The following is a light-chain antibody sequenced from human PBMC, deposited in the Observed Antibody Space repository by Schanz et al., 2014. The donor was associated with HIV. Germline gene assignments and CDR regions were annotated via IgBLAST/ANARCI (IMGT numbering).Light chain of an antibody. CDR1: GSDVGGYNY. CDR3: SSYAGSNVI. Sequence: QSALTQPASVSGSPGQSITISCTGTGSDVGGYNYVSWYQQHPGKVPKVMIYDVTNRPSGVSNRFSGSKSGNTASLTVSGLQAEDEADYYCSSYAGSNVIFGGGTKLTVL. J-gene: IGLJ2*01. V-gene: IGLV2-14*03. CDR2: DVT.